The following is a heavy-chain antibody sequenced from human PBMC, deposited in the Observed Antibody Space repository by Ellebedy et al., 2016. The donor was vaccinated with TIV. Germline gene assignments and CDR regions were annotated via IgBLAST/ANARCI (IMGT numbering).Heavy chain of an antibody. CDR1: GFTFSNYN. D-gene: IGHD6-19*01. CDR3: ARGGRDQWLIDY. V-gene: IGHV3-21*06. CDR2: IRSTGSDK. Sequence: GESLKISCVASGFTFSNYNMNWVRQSPGKGLEWVSSIRSTGSDKYYAESVKGRFTISRDNAQNTLFLQMNSLRAEDTAVYYCARGGRDQWLIDYWGQGTLVTVSS. J-gene: IGHJ4*02.